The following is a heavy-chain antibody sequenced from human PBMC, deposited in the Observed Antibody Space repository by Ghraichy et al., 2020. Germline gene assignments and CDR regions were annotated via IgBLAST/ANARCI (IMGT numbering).Heavy chain of an antibody. CDR2: IIPIFGTA. Sequence: SVKVSCKASGGTFSSYAISWVRQAPGQGLEWMGGIIPIFGTANYAQKFQGRVTITADESTSTAYMELSSLRSEDTAVYYCARATYYYDSSGYYYECPDYWGQGTLVTVSS. D-gene: IGHD3-22*01. V-gene: IGHV1-69*13. CDR3: ARATYYYDSSGYYYECPDY. CDR1: GGTFSSYA. J-gene: IGHJ4*02.